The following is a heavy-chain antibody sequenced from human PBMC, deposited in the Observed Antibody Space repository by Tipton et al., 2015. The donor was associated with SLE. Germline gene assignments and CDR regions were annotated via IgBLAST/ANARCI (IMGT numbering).Heavy chain of an antibody. CDR2: IYTSGST. CDR1: GGSFSGYY. CDR3: ARGPFDY. J-gene: IGHJ4*02. V-gene: IGHV4-34*01. Sequence: GLVKPSETLSLTCAVYGGSFSGYYWSWIRQPPGKGLEWIGYIYTSGSTNYNPSLKSRVTISVDTSKNQFSLKLSSVTAADTAVYYCARGPFDYWGQGTLVTVSS.